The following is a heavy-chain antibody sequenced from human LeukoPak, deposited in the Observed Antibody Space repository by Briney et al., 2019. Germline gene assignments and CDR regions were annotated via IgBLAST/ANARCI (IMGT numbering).Heavy chain of an antibody. V-gene: IGHV3-23*01. D-gene: IGHD5-12*01. CDR2: ISGSGGST. CDR3: AKGAGGYSGYGTLDY. Sequence: GGSLRLSCAASGFTFSSCAMSWVRQAPGKGLEWVSAISGSGGSTYYADSVKGRFTISRDNSKNTLYLQMNSLRAEDTAVYYCAKGAGGYSGYGTLDYWGQGTLVTVSS. J-gene: IGHJ4*02. CDR1: GFTFSSCA.